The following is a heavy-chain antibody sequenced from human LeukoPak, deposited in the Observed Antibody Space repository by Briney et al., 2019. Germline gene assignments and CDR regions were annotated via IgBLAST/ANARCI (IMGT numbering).Heavy chain of an antibody. CDR1: GGSISSYY. J-gene: IGHJ4*02. CDR2: IYYSGST. V-gene: IGHV4-59*01. D-gene: IGHD4-23*01. CDR3: ARCECGNYDFDY. Sequence: SETLSLTCTVSGGSISSYYWSWIRQPPGKGLEWIGYIYYSGSTNYNPSLKSRVTISVDTSKNQFSLKLSSVTAADTAVYYCARCECGNYDFDYWGQGTLVTVSS.